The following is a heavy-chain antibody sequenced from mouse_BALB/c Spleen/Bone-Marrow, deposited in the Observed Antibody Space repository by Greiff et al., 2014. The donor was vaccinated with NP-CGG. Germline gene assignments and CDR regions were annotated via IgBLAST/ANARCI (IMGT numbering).Heavy chain of an antibody. V-gene: IGHV1-9*01. CDR2: ILPGSGNT. Sequence: VQLVESGPELMKPGASVKISCKATGYTFSSYWIEWVKQRPGHGLEWIGEILPGSGNTHYNEKFKGKATFTADTSSNTAYTQLSSLTSEDSAVYYCTRQGFACWGQGTLVTVSA. J-gene: IGHJ3*01. CDR3: TRQGFAC. CDR1: GYTFSSYW.